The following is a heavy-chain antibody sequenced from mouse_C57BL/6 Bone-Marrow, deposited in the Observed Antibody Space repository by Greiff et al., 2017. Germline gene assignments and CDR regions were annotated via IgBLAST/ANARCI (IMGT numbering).Heavy chain of an antibody. CDR3: ASSLWLRWAMDY. D-gene: IGHD2-2*01. CDR1: GYTFTSYG. CDR2: IYPRSGNT. J-gene: IGHJ4*01. V-gene: IGHV1-81*01. Sequence: QVQLQQSGAELARPGASVKLSCKASGYTFTSYGISWVKQRTGQGLEWIGEIYPRSGNTYYNEKFKGKATLTADKSSSTAYMELRSLTSEDSAVXFCASSLWLRWAMDYWGQGTSVTVSS.